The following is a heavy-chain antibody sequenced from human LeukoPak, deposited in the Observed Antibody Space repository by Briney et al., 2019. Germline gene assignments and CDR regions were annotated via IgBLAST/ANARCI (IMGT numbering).Heavy chain of an antibody. D-gene: IGHD6-13*01. V-gene: IGHV1-2*02. J-gene: IGHJ4*02. Sequence: GASVKVSCKASGYTFTDYYMHWVRQAPGQGLEWMGWINPNSGGTKYAQKFQGRVTMTRDTSVTTAYMELSSPRSDDTAVYYCARDHTSSHSDYWGQGTLVTVSS. CDR3: ARDHTSSHSDY. CDR1: GYTFTDYY. CDR2: INPNSGGT.